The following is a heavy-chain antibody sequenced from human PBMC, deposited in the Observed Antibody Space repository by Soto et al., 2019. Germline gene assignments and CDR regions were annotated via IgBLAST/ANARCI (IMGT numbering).Heavy chain of an antibody. V-gene: IGHV1-8*01. D-gene: IGHD1-26*01. CDR1: GYTFTSYD. CDR3: AGEKGGGGYPDY. Sequence: QVQLVQSGAEVKKPGASVKVSCKASGYTFTSYDINWVRQATGQGREWMGWMNANSGNTGYAQKVQGRVTMTRNTTRSTASMALSSLRSEDTAVSYCAGEKGGGGYPDYWGQGTRVPVSS. J-gene: IGHJ4*02. CDR2: MNANSGNT.